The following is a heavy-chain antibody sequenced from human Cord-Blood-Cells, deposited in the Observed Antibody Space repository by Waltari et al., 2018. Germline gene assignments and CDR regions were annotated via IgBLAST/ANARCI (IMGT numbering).Heavy chain of an antibody. CDR3: ARASEGIVGAFDY. D-gene: IGHD1-26*01. Sequence: QVQLQESGPGLVKPSETLSLTCTVPGGSISSYYWSLIRQPPGKGLEWIGYIYYSGSTNYNPSLKSRVTISVDTSKNQFSLKLSSVTAADTAVYYCARASEGIVGAFDYWGQGTLVTVSS. V-gene: IGHV4-59*01. CDR1: GGSISSYY. J-gene: IGHJ4*02. CDR2: IYYSGST.